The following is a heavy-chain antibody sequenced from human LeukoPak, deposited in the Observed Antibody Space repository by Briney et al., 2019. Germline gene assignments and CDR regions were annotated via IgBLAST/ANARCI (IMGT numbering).Heavy chain of an antibody. CDR2: IHYTRST. V-gene: IGHV4-39*07. CDR1: GGCISDQNYY. J-gene: IGHJ4*02. D-gene: IGHD1-26*01. CDR3: AREGILGAVDY. Sequence: SETLSLTCTVSGGCISDQNYYWGWILQPPGKGLALIGTIHYTRSTYYNPSLKSRGTLSVDTSKNQFSLKLSSVTAADTALYYCAREGILGAVDYWGQGTLVTVSS.